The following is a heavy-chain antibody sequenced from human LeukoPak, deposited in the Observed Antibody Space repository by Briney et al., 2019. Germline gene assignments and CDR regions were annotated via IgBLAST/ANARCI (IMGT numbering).Heavy chain of an antibody. CDR1: GFTFSSYS. Sequence: GGSLRLSCAASGFTFSSYSMNWVRQAPGKGLEWVSSISSSSSYIYYADSVKGRFTISRDNAKNSLYLQMNRLRAEDTAVYYCARGSGYSYGFRGGEKEYYFDYWGQGTLVTVSS. D-gene: IGHD5-18*01. J-gene: IGHJ4*02. V-gene: IGHV3-21*01. CDR3: ARGSGYSYGFRGGEKEYYFDY. CDR2: ISSSSSYI.